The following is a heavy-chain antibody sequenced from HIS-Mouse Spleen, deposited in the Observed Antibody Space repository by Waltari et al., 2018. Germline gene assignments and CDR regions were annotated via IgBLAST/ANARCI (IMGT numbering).Heavy chain of an antibody. CDR1: GGSISSSSYY. J-gene: IGHJ4*02. Sequence: QLQLQESGPGLVKPSETLSLTCTVSGGSISSSSYYWGWIRQPPGKGLEWIGSIYYSGSTYYNPSLKSRVPISVDTSKNQFSLKLSSVTAADTAVYYCARTTPVYSSSWYYFDYWGQGTLVTVSS. V-gene: IGHV4-39*01. CDR3: ARTTPVYSSSWYYFDY. D-gene: IGHD6-13*01. CDR2: IYYSGST.